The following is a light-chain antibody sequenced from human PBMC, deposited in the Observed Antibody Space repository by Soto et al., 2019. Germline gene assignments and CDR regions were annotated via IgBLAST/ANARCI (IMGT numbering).Light chain of an antibody. J-gene: IGLJ1*01. CDR3: SSYTSSSTLYV. Sequence: QSALTQPASASGSPGQSITISCTGTSSDVGGYNYVSWYQQHPGKAPKFMIYDVSNRPSGVSNRFSGSKSGNTASLTISGLQAEDEADYYCSSYTSSSTLYVFGTGTKVTVL. V-gene: IGLV2-14*01. CDR1: SSDVGGYNY. CDR2: DVS.